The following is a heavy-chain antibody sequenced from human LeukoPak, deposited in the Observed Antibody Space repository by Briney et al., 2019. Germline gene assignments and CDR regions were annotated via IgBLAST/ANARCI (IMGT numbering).Heavy chain of an antibody. CDR1: GGSFSGYY. CDR3: ARVQYREYSWSHAGPVRRTTNYYCYFMDV. J-gene: IGHJ6*03. D-gene: IGHD6-6*01. CDR2: INHSGST. V-gene: IGHV4-34*01. Sequence: SETPSLTCAVYGGSFSGYYWSWIRQPPGKGLEWIGEINHSGSTNYNPSLKSRVTISVDTSKNQFSLKLSSVTAADTAVYYCARVQYREYSWSHAGPVRRTTNYYCYFMDVWGKGTTVTDSS.